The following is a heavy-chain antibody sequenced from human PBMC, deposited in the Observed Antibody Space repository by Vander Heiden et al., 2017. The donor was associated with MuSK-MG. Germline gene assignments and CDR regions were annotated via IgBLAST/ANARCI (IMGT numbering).Heavy chain of an antibody. D-gene: IGHD5-18*01. Sequence: QITLKESGPTLVKPTQTLTLTCTFSGFSLSVGRMGVAWIRQPPGKALEWLAIVYGDGDTYYMPSLQSRLTIIKDTSKNLVVLIMTNMDPMDTATYYCAHRRPPTPDTDWFDPWGQGTMVTVSS. CDR2: VYGDGDT. J-gene: IGHJ5*02. CDR1: GFSLSVGRMG. CDR3: AHRRPPTPDTDWFDP. V-gene: IGHV2-5*02.